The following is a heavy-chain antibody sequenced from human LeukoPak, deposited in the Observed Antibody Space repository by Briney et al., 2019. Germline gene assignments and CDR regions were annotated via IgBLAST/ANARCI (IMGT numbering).Heavy chain of an antibody. CDR1: GGSISSSSYY. CDR2: IYYSGST. D-gene: IGHD5-12*01. V-gene: IGHV4-39*01. J-gene: IGHJ4*02. CDR3: ARRLRGYDGYYFDY. Sequence: ASETLSLTCTVSGGSISSSSYYWGWIRQPPGKGLEWIGSIYYSGSTYYNPSLKSRVTISVDTSKNQFSLKLSSVTAADTAVYYCARRLRGYDGYYFDYWGQGTLVTVSS.